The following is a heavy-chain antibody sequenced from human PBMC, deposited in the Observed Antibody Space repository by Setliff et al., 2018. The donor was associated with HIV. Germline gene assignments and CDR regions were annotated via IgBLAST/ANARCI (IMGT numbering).Heavy chain of an antibody. V-gene: IGHV1-69*06. D-gene: IGHD3-3*01. CDR2: IIPIFGTA. Sequence: ASVKVSCKASGGTFSSYAISWVRQAPGQGLEWMGRIIPIFGTANYAQKFQGRVTITADKSTSTAYMELSSLRSEDTAVYYCAKEFHDFWSGPYYMDVWGKGTTVTVSS. J-gene: IGHJ6*03. CDR1: GGTFSSYA. CDR3: AKEFHDFWSGPYYMDV.